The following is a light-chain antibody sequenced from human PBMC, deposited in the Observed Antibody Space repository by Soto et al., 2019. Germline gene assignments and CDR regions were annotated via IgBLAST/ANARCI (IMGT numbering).Light chain of an antibody. CDR2: AAS. CDR1: QGIRSW. V-gene: IGKV1-12*02. J-gene: IGKJ3*01. CDR3: QQANSFPFT. Sequence: DIQMTQSPSSVSASVGDRVTITCRASQGIRSWLAWYQQTPGKAPKLLIYAASSLQSGVPSRFSGSASGTEFTLTISRLQPEDFATYYCQQANSFPFTFGPGTKVDIK.